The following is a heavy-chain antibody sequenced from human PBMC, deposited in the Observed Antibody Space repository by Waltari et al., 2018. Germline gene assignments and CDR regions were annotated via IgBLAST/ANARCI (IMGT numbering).Heavy chain of an antibody. CDR3: ADRPVHDYGDPFDY. J-gene: IGHJ4*02. CDR1: GFSLSTSGVG. Sequence: QITLKESGPTLVKPTQTLTLTCTFSGFSLSTSGVGVGWLRQPPGKALEWLALIYWDDDKRYSPSLKSRLTITKDTSKNQVVLTMTNMDPLDTATDYWADRPVHDYGDPFDYWGQGTLVTVSS. D-gene: IGHD4-17*01. CDR2: IYWDDDK. V-gene: IGHV2-5*02.